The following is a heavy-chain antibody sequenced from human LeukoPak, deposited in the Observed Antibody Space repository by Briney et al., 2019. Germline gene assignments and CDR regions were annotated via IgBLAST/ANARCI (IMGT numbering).Heavy chain of an antibody. CDR2: IKQDGSEK. J-gene: IGHJ4*02. Sequence: PGGSPRLSCAASGFTFSSYWMSWVRQAPGKGLEWVANIKQDGSEKYYVDSVKGRFTISRDNAKNSLYLQMNSLRAEDTAVYYCAREGLPPIHGAVTIYYFDYWGQGTLVTVSS. D-gene: IGHD4-17*01. CDR1: GFTFSSYW. CDR3: AREGLPPIHGAVTIYYFDY. V-gene: IGHV3-7*01.